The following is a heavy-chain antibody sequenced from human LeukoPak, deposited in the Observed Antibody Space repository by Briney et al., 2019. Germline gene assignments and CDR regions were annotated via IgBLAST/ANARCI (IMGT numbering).Heavy chain of an antibody. J-gene: IGHJ4*02. CDR1: GVSISSGDYS. V-gene: IGHV4-30-2*01. D-gene: IGHD6-19*01. CDR3: ALRIGYSSGWYS. Sequence: TLSLTCAVSGVSISSGDYSWSWIRQPPGKGLEWIGYIYHSGSTYYNPSLKSRVTISVDTSKNQFSLKLSSVTAADTAVYYCALRIGYSSGWYSWGQGTLVTVSS. CDR2: IYHSGST.